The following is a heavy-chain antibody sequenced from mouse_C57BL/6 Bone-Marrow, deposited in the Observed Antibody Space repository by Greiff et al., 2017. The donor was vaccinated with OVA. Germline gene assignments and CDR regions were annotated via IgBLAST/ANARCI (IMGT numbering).Heavy chain of an antibody. CDR2: IYPGSGST. CDR3: AREGYDVYCVYYFES. V-gene: IGHV1-55*01. J-gene: IGHJ2*01. Sequence: QVQLQQSGAELVKPGASVKMSCKASGYTFTSYWITWVKQRPGQGLEWIGDIYPGSGSTNYNEKFKSKATLTVDTSSSTAYMQLSSLTSEDSAVYYCAREGYDVYCVYYFESSGRGTPLTVSP. CDR1: GYTFTSYW. D-gene: IGHD2-3*01.